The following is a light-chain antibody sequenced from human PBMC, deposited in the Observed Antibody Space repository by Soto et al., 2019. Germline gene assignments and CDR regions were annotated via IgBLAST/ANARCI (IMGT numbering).Light chain of an antibody. CDR1: QSVSSY. Sequence: EIVMTQSPATLSVFPGERATLSCRASQSVSSYLAWYQQKPGQAPRLLIYDASNRATGIPARFSGSGSGTDFTLTVSSLEPEDFALYYCQQRSNRITFGQGTRLEIK. CDR2: DAS. J-gene: IGKJ5*01. V-gene: IGKV3-11*01. CDR3: QQRSNRIT.